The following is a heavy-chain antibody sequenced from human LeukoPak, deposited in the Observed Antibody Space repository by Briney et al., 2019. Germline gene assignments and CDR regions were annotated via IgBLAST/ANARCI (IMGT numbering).Heavy chain of an antibody. V-gene: IGHV4-4*02. D-gene: IGHD3-22*01. CDR3: AREYSSGQYYFDY. Sequence: SGTLSLACPVSGGSISRSNWWSWVRQPPGKGLEWIGEIHDTGSTNYNPSLKSRVTISVDTSKNQFSLKLSSVTAADTAVYYCAREYSSGQYYFDYWGQGTLVTVSS. J-gene: IGHJ4*02. CDR1: GGSISRSNW. CDR2: IHDTGST.